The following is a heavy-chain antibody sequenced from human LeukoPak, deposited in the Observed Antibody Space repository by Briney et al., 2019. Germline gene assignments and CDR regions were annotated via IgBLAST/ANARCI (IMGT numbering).Heavy chain of an antibody. V-gene: IGHV3-33*01. J-gene: IGHJ4*02. D-gene: IGHD5-18*01. CDR3: ARAAADTAMVTY. CDR2: IWYDGSNK. Sequence: GRSLRLSCAASGFTFSSYGMHWVRQAPGKGLEWVAVIWYDGSNKYYADSVKGRFTISRDNSKNTLYLQMNSLRAEDTAVYYCARAAADTAMVTYWGQGTLVTVSS. CDR1: GFTFSSYG.